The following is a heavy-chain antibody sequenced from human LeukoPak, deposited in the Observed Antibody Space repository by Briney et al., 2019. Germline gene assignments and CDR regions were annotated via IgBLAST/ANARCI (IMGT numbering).Heavy chain of an antibody. CDR2: ISSSGSTI. CDR1: RFTFSDYY. J-gene: IGHJ4*02. V-gene: IGHV3-11*01. CDR3: ARAPQTSNYYGSGSYYGSTIDY. D-gene: IGHD3-10*01. Sequence: GGSLRLSCAASRFTFSDYYMSWIRQAPGKGLEWVSYISSSGSTIYYADSVKGRFTISRDNAKNSLYLQMNSLRAEDTAVYYCARAPQTSNYYGSGSYYGSTIDYWGQGTLVTVSS.